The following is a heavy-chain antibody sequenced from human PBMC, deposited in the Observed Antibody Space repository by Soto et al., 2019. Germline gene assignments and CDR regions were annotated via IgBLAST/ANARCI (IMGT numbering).Heavy chain of an antibody. Sequence: EVPLLESGGGLVQPGGSLRLSCAASGFTFGSYAMSWVRQAPGKGLEWVSAISGSGGSTYYADSVKGRFTISRDNTKNTLYLQMNRLRAEDTAVYYCAKASSTSHEIDYWGQGTLVPVSS. CDR2: ISGSGGST. V-gene: IGHV3-23*01. CDR3: AKASSTSHEIDY. CDR1: GFTFGSYA. J-gene: IGHJ4*02. D-gene: IGHD2-2*01.